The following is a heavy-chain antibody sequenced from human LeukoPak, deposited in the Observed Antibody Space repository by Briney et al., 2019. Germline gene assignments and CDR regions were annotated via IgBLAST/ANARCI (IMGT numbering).Heavy chain of an antibody. J-gene: IGHJ5*02. CDR1: GYTFTSYG. D-gene: IGHD3-22*01. CDR2: MNPNSGNT. CDR3: AREDYYDSGSFDP. V-gene: IGHV1-8*02. Sequence: ASVKVSCKASGYTFTSYGISWVRQATGQGLEWMGWMNPNSGNTAYAQKFQGRVTMTRNTSISTAYMELSSLRSEDTAVYYCAREDYYDSGSFDPWGQGTLVTVSS.